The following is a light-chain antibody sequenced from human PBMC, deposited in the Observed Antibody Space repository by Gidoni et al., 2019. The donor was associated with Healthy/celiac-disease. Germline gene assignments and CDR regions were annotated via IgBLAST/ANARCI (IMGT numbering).Light chain of an antibody. CDR2: EDN. CDR1: SCSITSNY. V-gene: IGLV6-57*01. Sequence: NLMLTPPHSVSASPGDTVTISCTRSSCSITSNYVQWYQQRPGSSPTTVIYEDNQRPSGVPDRCSGSIDSASNSASLTISGLKTEDEADYYCQSYDSSNNVFGSGTKVTVL. J-gene: IGLJ6*01. CDR3: QSYDSSNNV.